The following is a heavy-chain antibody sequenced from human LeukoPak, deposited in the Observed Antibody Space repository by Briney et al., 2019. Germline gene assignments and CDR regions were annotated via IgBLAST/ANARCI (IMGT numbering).Heavy chain of an antibody. CDR1: GGSISSGGYY. D-gene: IGHD3-22*01. Sequence: PSETLSLTCTVSGGSISSGGYYWSWIRQHPGKGLEWIGYIYYSGSTYYNPSLKSRVTISVDTSKNQFSLKLSSVTAADTAVYYCATNYYDTSGYSPWGQGTLVTVSS. V-gene: IGHV4-31*03. CDR3: ATNYYDTSGYSP. CDR2: IYYSGST. J-gene: IGHJ5*02.